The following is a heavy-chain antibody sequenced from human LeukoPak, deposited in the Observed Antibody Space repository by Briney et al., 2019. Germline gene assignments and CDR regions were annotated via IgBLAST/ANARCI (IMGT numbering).Heavy chain of an antibody. V-gene: IGHV1-2*02. J-gene: IGHJ4*02. D-gene: IGHD3-10*01. CDR1: GYTFTGYY. CDR2: INPNSGGT. Sequence: ASVKVSCKASGYTFTGYYMHWVRQAPGQGLEWMGWINPNSGGTNYAQKFQGRVTMTRDTSISTAYMELSRLRSDDTAVYYCAREQGILWFGVDYWGQGTLVTVPS. CDR3: AREQGILWFGVDY.